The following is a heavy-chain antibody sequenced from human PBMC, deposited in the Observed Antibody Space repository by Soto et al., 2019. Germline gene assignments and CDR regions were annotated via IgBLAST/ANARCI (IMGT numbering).Heavy chain of an antibody. CDR3: ARGIRGYYGVDV. CDR1: GFTFSNYW. Sequence: EVQLVESGGGLVQPGGSLRLSCAASGFTFSNYWIHWVRQAPGKGLVWVSRINGDGTTTDYADSVKGRFNISRDNAKNTVYLQMNSLRVEEAAVYYCARGIRGYYGVDVWGQGTTVTVSS. J-gene: IGHJ6*02. V-gene: IGHV3-74*01. D-gene: IGHD1-20*01. CDR2: INGDGTTT.